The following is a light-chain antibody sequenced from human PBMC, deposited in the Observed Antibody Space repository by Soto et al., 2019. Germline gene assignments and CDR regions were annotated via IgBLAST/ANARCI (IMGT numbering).Light chain of an antibody. CDR1: SSNIGSNT. V-gene: IGLV1-44*01. J-gene: IGLJ1*01. Sequence: QSVLTQPPSASGTPGQRVTISCSGSSSNIGSNTVNWYQQLPGTAPKLLIYSNNHRPSGVPDRLSGSKSVTSASLAISGLQSEDEADYYSAAWDDSLNGYVLGTGTKVTV. CDR3: AAWDDSLNGYV. CDR2: SNN.